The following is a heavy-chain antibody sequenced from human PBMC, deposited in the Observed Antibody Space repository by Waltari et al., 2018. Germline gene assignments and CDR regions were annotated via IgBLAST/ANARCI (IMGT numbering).Heavy chain of an antibody. CDR1: GFTFSNYG. CDR3: AKWYGGDYYFDY. D-gene: IGHD1-26*01. Sequence: QVQLVESGGGVVQPGGSLRLSCAASGFTFSNYGMHWVRQAPGKGLQGVALIQYEGMNKYYSESVKGRFTISRDNSKNTLYLQMDSLRAEDTALYYCAKWYGGDYYFDYWGQGTLVTVSS. J-gene: IGHJ4*02. V-gene: IGHV3-30*02. CDR2: IQYEGMNK.